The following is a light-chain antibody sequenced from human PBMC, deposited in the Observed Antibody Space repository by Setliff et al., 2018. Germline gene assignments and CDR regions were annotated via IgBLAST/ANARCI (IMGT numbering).Light chain of an antibody. CDR1: SSDVGGYDY. CDR2: DVT. V-gene: IGLV2-14*01. J-gene: IGLJ1*01. CDR3: SSYKNANKNV. Sequence: ALTQPAAVSRSPGQSITISCTGTSSDVGGYDYVSWYQQHPGKAPKLIIYDVTKRPSGVSSRFSGSKSGNTASLTISGLQAEDEADYFCSSYKNANKNVFGTGTKVTVL.